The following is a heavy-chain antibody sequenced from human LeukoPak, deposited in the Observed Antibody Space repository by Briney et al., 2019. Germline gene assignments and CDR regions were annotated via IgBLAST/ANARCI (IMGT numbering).Heavy chain of an antibody. CDR3: ARGDINGAKQQLVRVVAFDI. J-gene: IGHJ3*02. V-gene: IGHV1-69*05. Sequence: GASVKVSCKASGGTFSSYAISWVRQAPGQGLEWMGGIIPIFGTANYAQEFQGRVTITTDESTSTAYMELSSLRSEDTAVYYCARGDINGAKQQLVRVVAFDIWGQGTMVTVSS. CDR2: IIPIFGTA. CDR1: GGTFSSYA. D-gene: IGHD6-13*01.